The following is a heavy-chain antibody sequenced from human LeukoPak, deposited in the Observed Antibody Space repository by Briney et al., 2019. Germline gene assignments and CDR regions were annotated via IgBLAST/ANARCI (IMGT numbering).Heavy chain of an antibody. V-gene: IGHV3-74*01. CDR2: INSDGSST. CDR3: ASTGLGYYDSSGHDAFDI. Sequence: GGSLRLSCAASGFTFSSYWMHWVRPAPGKGLVWVSRINSDGSSTSYADSVKGRFTISRDNAKNTLYLQMNSLRAEDTAVYYCASTGLGYYDSSGHDAFDIWGQGTMVTVSS. J-gene: IGHJ3*02. D-gene: IGHD3-22*01. CDR1: GFTFSSYW.